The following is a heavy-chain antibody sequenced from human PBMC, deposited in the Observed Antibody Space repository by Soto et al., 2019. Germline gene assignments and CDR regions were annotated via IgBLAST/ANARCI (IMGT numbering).Heavy chain of an antibody. Sequence: SETLSLTCAVHGGSFSGYDWSWIRQPLGTGLEWIGDITHRGGTNYNPSVKSRVTISVDTSKGQFSLKLSSVTAADTAVYYCARVGRSGALRFLEWLSGGMDVWGQGTTVTVS. V-gene: IGHV4-34*01. CDR1: GGSFSGYD. D-gene: IGHD3-3*01. CDR3: ARVGRSGALRFLEWLSGGMDV. CDR2: ITHRGGT. J-gene: IGHJ6*02.